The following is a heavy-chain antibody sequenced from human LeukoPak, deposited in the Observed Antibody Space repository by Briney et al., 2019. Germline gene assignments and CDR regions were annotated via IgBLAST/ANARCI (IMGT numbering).Heavy chain of an antibody. CDR1: GGSIGSYY. V-gene: IGHV4-59*08. CDR2: IYYSGST. D-gene: IGHD2-2*01. CDR3: ARGIVVEPAAMSWFDS. Sequence: RPSATRSLTWSVSGGSIGSYYWSWIRQPPGKGLEWIGHIYYSGSTNYNPSLRSRGTISIDTSKNQFSLKLSSVTAADTAVYYCARGIVVEPAAMSWFDSWGQGTLVTVSS. J-gene: IGHJ5*01.